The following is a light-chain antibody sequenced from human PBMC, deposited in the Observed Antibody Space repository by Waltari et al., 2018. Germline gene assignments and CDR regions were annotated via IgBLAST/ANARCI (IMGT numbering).Light chain of an antibody. CDR1: RDIRNY. J-gene: IGKJ4*01. CDR2: AAS. CDR3: QQPPGT. Sequence: DIQLTQSPSFLSASVGDRVTFTCRASRDIRNYLAWYQQKSGKAPKLLIFAASTLQSGVPSRFSGSGSGTEFTLTISSLQPEDLVTYYCQQPPGTFGGGTKVEIK. V-gene: IGKV1-9*01.